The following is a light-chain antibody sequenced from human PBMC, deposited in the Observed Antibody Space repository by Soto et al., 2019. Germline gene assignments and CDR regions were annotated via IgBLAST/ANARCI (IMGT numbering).Light chain of an antibody. CDR1: SSDVGGYNY. J-gene: IGLJ2*01. V-gene: IGLV2-8*01. CDR2: EVS. CDR3: SSYAGRNNVV. Sequence: QSALTQPPSASGSPGQSVTISCTGTSSDVGGYNYVSWYQQHPGKAPKLMIYEVSKRPSGVPDRFSGSKSGNTASLTVSGLQPEDEADYYCSSYAGRNNVVFGGGTKLTVL.